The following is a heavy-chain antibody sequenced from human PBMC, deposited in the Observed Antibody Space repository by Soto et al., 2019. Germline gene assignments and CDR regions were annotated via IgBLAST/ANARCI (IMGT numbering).Heavy chain of an antibody. D-gene: IGHD6-13*01. CDR1: SDSISSYY. CDR3: ARGTSWQLPFDY. J-gene: IGHJ4*02. CDR2: ISYSGST. Sequence: SETLSLTWTVSSDSISSYYWSWIRQPPGKRLEWIGYISYSGSTDYNPSLKSRVTISGDTSKNQFSLKVSSVTAADTAVYYCARGTSWQLPFDYWGQGTLVTVSS. V-gene: IGHV4-59*01.